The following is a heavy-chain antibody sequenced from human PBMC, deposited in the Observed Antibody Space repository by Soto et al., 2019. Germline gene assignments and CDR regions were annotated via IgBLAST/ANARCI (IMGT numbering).Heavy chain of an antibody. CDR3: AWTFTNYGHIDF. V-gene: IGHV1-3*04. J-gene: IGHJ4*02. Sequence: QVQLVQSGAEEKKPGASVKVSCKAFGYTFTTYALHWLRQAPGQRVEWMGWINTATGNTEYSQNFQGRVTITRDTSTSTAYMELSSLRSEDTAVYYCAWTFTNYGHIDFWGQGTLVTVAS. D-gene: IGHD2-8*01. CDR1: GYTFTTYA. CDR2: INTATGNT.